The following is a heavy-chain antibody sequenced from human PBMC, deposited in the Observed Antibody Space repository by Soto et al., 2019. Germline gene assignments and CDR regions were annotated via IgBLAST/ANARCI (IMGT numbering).Heavy chain of an antibody. V-gene: IGHV4-59*04. Sequence: SETLSLTCSIYGGSFSDYYWGWIRQAPGKGLEWIGSMSYNGSTHNNPSLRSRVTMSVDTPKSQFSLKITSVTAPDTALSYCTRLVVVATSGYVGFDHWGQGSLVTVSS. D-gene: IGHD2-15*01. CDR2: MSYNGST. CDR1: GGSFSDYY. CDR3: TRLVVVATSGYVGFDH. J-gene: IGHJ4*02.